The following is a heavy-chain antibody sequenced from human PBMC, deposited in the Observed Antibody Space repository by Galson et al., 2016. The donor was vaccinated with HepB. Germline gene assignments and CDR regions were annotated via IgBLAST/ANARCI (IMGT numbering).Heavy chain of an antibody. Sequence: SVKVSCKVSDYSLTELCMHWVRQAPGRGLEWMGGFDCDDGETIYAEKFQGRFIMTGDRSTDTAFMELSRLTPDDTAVYYCATGTDFGGTRFFYGMEAWGEGTSVTVSS. V-gene: IGHV1-24*01. D-gene: IGHD3-16*01. CDR1: DYSLTELC. CDR2: FDCDDGET. CDR3: ATGTDFGGTRFFYGMEA. J-gene: IGHJ6*04.